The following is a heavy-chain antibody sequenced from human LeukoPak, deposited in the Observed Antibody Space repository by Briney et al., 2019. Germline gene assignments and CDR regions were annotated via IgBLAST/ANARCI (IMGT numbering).Heavy chain of an antibody. D-gene: IGHD1-26*01. Sequence: GGSLRLSCAASGFTFSNSAMSWVRQAPGKGLEWVSAISDNGDSTDYADSVKGRFTISRDNSKNTLYLQMNSLRAEDTAVYYCARAGGSYYRGYFDYWGQGTLVTVSS. CDR3: ARAGGSYYRGYFDY. V-gene: IGHV3-23*01. CDR1: GFTFSNSA. J-gene: IGHJ4*02. CDR2: ISDNGDST.